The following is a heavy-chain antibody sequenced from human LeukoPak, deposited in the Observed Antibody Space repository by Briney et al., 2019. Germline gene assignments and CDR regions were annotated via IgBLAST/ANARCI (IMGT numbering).Heavy chain of an antibody. CDR1: GGSISSGGYY. CDR3: ANPGIAAAGTGY. CDR2: IYHSGST. V-gene: IGHV4-30-2*01. D-gene: IGHD6-13*01. J-gene: IGHJ4*02. Sequence: KSSETLSLTCTVSGGSISSGGYYWSWIRQPPGKGLEWIGYIYHSGSTYYNPSLKSRVTISVDTSKNQFSLKLSSVTAADTAVYYCANPGIAAAGTGYWGQGTLVTVSS.